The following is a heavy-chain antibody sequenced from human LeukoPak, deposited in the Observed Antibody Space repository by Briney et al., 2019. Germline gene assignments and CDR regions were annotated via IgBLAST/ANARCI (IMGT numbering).Heavy chain of an antibody. J-gene: IGHJ5*02. CDR2: MNPNSGNT. D-gene: IGHD3-3*01. V-gene: IGHV1-8*01. CDR1: GYTFTSYD. Sequence: ASVKVSCKASGYTFTSYDINWVRQATGQGLEWMGWMNPNSGNTGYAQKFRGRVTMTRNTSISTAYMELSSLRSEDTAVYYCARGRRESYDFWSGLKGVNWFDPWGQGTLVTVSS. CDR3: ARGRRESYDFWSGLKGVNWFDP.